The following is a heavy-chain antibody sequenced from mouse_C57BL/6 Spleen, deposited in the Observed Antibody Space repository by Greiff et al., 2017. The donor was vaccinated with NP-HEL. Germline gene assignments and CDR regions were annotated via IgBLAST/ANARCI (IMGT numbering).Heavy chain of an antibody. CDR2: ISSGSSTI. D-gene: IGHD1-1*01. V-gene: IGHV5-17*01. CDR1: GFTFSDYG. Sequence: EVKVVESGGGLVKPGGSLKLSCAASGFTFSDYGMHWVRQAPEKGLEWVAYISSGSSTIYYADTVKGRFTISRDNAKNTLFLQMTSLRSEDTAMYYCARSPSTVVATDPWFAYWGQGTLVTVSA. J-gene: IGHJ3*01. CDR3: ARSPSTVVATDPWFAY.